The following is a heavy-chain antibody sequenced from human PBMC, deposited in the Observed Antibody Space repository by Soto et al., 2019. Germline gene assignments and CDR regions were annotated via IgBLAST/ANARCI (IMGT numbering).Heavy chain of an antibody. CDR1: TFSMYS. V-gene: IGHV3-21*04. CDR3: ARDQGLRFALFGEDQFDY. CDR2: ISSGSAYI. J-gene: IGHJ4*02. D-gene: IGHD3-10*02. Sequence: PGGSLRLSCTFTFSMYSMNWVRQAPGKGLEWVASISSGSAYIKYAESVKGRFTISRDNAKNSLHLQMNSLRSEDTAVYYCARDQGLRFALFGEDQFDYWGQGTLVTVSS.